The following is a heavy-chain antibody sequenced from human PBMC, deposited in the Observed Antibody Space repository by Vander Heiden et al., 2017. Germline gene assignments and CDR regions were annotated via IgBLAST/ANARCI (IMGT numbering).Heavy chain of an antibody. CDR2: INHSGST. CDR1: GGSFSGYY. D-gene: IGHD1-7*01. Sequence: QVQLQQWGAGLLKPSETLSLTCAVHGGSFSGYYWSWIRQPPGKGLEWIGEINHSGSTNYNPSLKSRVTISVDTSKNQFSLKLSSVTAADTAVYYCARTITGTTIPFDYWGQGTLVTVSS. CDR3: ARTITGTTIPFDY. V-gene: IGHV4-34*01. J-gene: IGHJ4*02.